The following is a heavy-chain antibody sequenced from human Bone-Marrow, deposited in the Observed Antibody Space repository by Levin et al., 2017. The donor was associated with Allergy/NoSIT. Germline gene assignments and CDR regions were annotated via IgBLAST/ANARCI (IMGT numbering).Heavy chain of an antibody. Sequence: PGGSLRLSCAASRFTFSNYWMHWVRQVPGKGLMFVSIIKPDGTGANYADSVKGRFTISRDNNKNTLFLQMNNLRAEYTAVYYCTNGLTGEASWGRGTLVTVSS. D-gene: IGHD7-27*01. CDR2: IKPDGTGA. J-gene: IGHJ5*02. CDR3: TNGLTGEAS. V-gene: IGHV3-74*01. CDR1: RFTFSNYW.